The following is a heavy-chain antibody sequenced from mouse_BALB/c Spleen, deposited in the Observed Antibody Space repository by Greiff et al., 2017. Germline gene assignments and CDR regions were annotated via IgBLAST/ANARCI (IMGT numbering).Heavy chain of an antibody. Sequence: QVQLQQSGAELVRPGSSVKISCKASGYAFSSYWMNWVKQRPGQGLEWIGQIYPGDGDTNYNGKFKGKATLTADKSSSTAYMQLSSLTSEDSAVYFCARWGRYEYYYAMDYWGQGTSVTVSS. V-gene: IGHV1-80*01. D-gene: IGHD2-14*01. J-gene: IGHJ4*01. CDR1: GYAFSSYW. CDR3: ARWGRYEYYYAMDY. CDR2: IYPGDGDT.